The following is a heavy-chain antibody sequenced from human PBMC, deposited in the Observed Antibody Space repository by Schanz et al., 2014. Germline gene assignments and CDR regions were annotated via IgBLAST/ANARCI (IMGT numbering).Heavy chain of an antibody. J-gene: IGHJ6*03. CDR3: AGTYCSSTSCYTGYYYMDV. Sequence: QVQVEQSGPEVKKPGASVKVSCKASGYTFTSHGISWVRQAPGQGLEWMGRIIPILGIANYAQNFQGRVTTTADKSTSTAYMELTSVRSEDTDWYYGAGTYCSSTSCYTGYYYMDVWGKGTTVTVSS. D-gene: IGHD2-2*02. CDR1: GYTFTSHG. V-gene: IGHV1-69*09. CDR2: IIPILGIA.